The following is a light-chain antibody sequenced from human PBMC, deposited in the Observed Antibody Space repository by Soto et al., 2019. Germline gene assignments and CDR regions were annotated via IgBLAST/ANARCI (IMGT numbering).Light chain of an antibody. Sequence: DIQMTQSPSSLSASVGDRVTITCRASQSMSSYLNWYQQKPGKAPNLLIYAASSLQSGVPSRFSGSGSGTDCTLTISSLQPEDFATYYCQQSYSTPYTVGQGTKLEIK. CDR3: QQSYSTPYT. CDR2: AAS. CDR1: QSMSSY. J-gene: IGKJ2*01. V-gene: IGKV1-39*01.